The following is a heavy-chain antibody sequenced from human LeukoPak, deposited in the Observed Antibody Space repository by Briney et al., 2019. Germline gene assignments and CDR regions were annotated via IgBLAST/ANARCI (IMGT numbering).Heavy chain of an antibody. Sequence: PSETLSLTCTVSGGSISGHHWSWIRQPPGKGLEWIGYIYANNGGTDYNPSLKSRATISVDRSRNQFSLHLNAVTAADTAVYYCARGSAARSDLWGRGTLVTVAS. CDR2: IYANNGGT. CDR1: GGSISGHH. D-gene: IGHD3-10*01. V-gene: IGHV4-59*11. CDR3: ARGSAARSDL. J-gene: IGHJ2*01.